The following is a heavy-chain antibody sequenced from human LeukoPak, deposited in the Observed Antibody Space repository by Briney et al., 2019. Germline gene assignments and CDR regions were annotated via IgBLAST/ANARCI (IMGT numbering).Heavy chain of an antibody. CDR1: GFTLFSYL. J-gene: IGHJ4*02. D-gene: IGHD3-3*02. CDR3: ARAFGEYDTPRESGYHFWY. Sequence: PGGSLRHSCADSGFTLFSYLVYCVPQAPGKGLEWVANIKYDGSETYYVDSVKGRFTISRDNAQNSLYLHMNSLRAADTAVYYCARAFGEYDTPRESGYHFWYWGQGTLVTVSS. V-gene: IGHV3-7*01. CDR2: IKYDGSET.